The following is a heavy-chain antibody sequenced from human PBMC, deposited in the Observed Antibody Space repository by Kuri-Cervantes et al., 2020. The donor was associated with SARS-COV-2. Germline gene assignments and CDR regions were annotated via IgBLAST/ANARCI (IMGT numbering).Heavy chain of an antibody. J-gene: IGHJ4*03. CDR3: ARDLTVGAVDY. CDR1: DYTFSTYG. Sequence: ASVKVSCKASDYTFSTYGITWVRQAPGQGLEWMGWINPNSGGTNYAQKFQGRVTRTRDTSISTAYMELSRLRSDDTAVYYCARDLTVGAVDYWGQGTMVTVSS. D-gene: IGHD1-26*01. V-gene: IGHV1-2*02. CDR2: INPNSGGT.